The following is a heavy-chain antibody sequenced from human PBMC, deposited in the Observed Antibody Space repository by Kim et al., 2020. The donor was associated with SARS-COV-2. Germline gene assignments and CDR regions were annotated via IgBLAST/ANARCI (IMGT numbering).Heavy chain of an antibody. CDR2: VSHTGGT. CDR1: GGSFPGFY. Sequence: SETLSLTCAVYGGSFPGFYWSWVRQPPGKGLQWLGEVSHTGGTEYNPSLARRVAISVDKSKQQFSLSLTSVTAADTAVYYCARIFVPHFGSGSYFDYWGQCLLVTVSS. V-gene: IGHV4-34*01. J-gene: IGHJ4*02. CDR3: ARIFVPHFGSGSYFDY. D-gene: IGHD3-10*01.